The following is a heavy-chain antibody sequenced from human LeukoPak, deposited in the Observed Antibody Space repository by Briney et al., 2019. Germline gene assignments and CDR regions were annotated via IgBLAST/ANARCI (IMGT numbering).Heavy chain of an antibody. Sequence: GGSLRLSCAASGFSFSTYSMIWVRQAPGKGLEWVSSVSGTSEYIYYADSVRGRFTISRDNAKNTVYLQMNSLRAEDTAVYYCARWYSSGWYSDYCGQGTLVTVSS. V-gene: IGHV3-21*06. D-gene: IGHD6-19*01. CDR2: VSGTSEYI. CDR1: GFSFSTYS. CDR3: ARWYSSGWYSDY. J-gene: IGHJ4*02.